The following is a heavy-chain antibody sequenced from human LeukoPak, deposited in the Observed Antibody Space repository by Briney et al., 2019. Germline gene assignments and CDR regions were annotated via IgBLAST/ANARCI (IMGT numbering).Heavy chain of an antibody. CDR1: DVTFTNYW. V-gene: IGHV3-7*01. D-gene: IGHD1-7*01. J-gene: IGHJ5*02. CDR3: GRGTRLADR. CDR2: IKPDGSDT. Sequence: GGSLRLSCAASDVTFTNYWMSWVRQAPGKGLEWVDDIKPDGSDTGYVDSVKGRLTISRDNAKNSLYLQMDSLRVEDTAVYYCGRGTRLADRWGQGTLVTVPS.